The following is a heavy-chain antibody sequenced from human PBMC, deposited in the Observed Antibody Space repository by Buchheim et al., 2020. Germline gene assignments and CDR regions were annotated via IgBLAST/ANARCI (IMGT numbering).Heavy chain of an antibody. CDR1: GGSISSGSYY. CDR3: ARDGSGSYYANYYYYGMDV. Sequence: QVQLQESGPGLVKPSQTLSLTCTVSGGSISSGSYYWSWIRQPAGKGLEWIGRIYTSGSTNYNPSLKSRVTISVDTSKHPFSLKLSSVTAADTAVYYCARDGSGSYYANYYYYGMDVWGQGTT. J-gene: IGHJ6*02. V-gene: IGHV4-61*02. D-gene: IGHD3-10*01. CDR2: IYTSGST.